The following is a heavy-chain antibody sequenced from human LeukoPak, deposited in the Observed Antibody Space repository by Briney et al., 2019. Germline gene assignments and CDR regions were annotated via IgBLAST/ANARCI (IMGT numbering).Heavy chain of an antibody. CDR2: INHSGNT. CDR1: GGSFSGYY. Sequence: PSETLSLTCAVYGGSFSGYYWSWIRQPPGKGLEWIGEINHSGNTNYNPSLKSRVTISVDTSKNQFSLKLSSVTAADTAVYYCARETRPATGTQLFDYWGQGTLVTVSS. D-gene: IGHD1-1*01. V-gene: IGHV4-34*01. CDR3: ARETRPATGTQLFDY. J-gene: IGHJ4*02.